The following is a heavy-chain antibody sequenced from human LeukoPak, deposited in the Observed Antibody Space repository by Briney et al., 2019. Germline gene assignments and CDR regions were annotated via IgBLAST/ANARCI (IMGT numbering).Heavy chain of an antibody. D-gene: IGHD3-22*01. CDR1: GISVSNNY. J-gene: IGHJ4*02. CDR3: TRAESSGYYFLVY. V-gene: IGHV3-53*01. CDR2: IHSGGST. Sequence: SGGSLRLSCAASGISVSNNYMTWVRQAPGKGLEWVSVIHSGGSTYYGDSVKGRFTISRDNSKNTLYLQMNSLRAEDTAVYYCTRAESSGYYFLVYWGQGTLVTVSS.